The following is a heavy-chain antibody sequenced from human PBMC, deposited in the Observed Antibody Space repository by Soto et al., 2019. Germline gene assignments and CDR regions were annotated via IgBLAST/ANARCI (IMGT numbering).Heavy chain of an antibody. J-gene: IGHJ4*02. D-gene: IGHD4-17*01. CDR1: GGSISGGGYS. V-gene: IGHV4-30-2*01. CDR3: ARGDYGDYSYFDS. Sequence: SETLCLTCAVSGGSISGGGYSWSWIRQPPGKGLEWIGYIYHSGSTYYNPSLKSRVTISVDRSKKEFSLRLSSVTAADTAVYYCARGDYGDYSYFDSWGRGTLVTAPQ. CDR2: IYHSGST.